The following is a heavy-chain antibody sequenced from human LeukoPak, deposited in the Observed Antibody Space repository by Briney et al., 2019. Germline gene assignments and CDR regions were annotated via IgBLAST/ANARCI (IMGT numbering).Heavy chain of an antibody. V-gene: IGHV3-33*01. CDR2: IWYDGSNK. CDR3: ARDRYYGSGSYYNFYYFDY. D-gene: IGHD3-10*01. Sequence: GRSLRLSCAASGFTFSNYGMHWVRQAPGKGLEWVAVIWYDGSNKYYADSVKGRFTISRDNSKNTLYLQMNSLRAEDTAVYYCARDRYYGSGSYYNFYYFDYWGQGTLVTVSS. CDR1: GFTFSNYG. J-gene: IGHJ4*02.